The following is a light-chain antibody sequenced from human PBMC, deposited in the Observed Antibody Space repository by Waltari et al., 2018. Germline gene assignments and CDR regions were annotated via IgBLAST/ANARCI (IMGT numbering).Light chain of an antibody. CDR3: QSYDSPNHWV. Sequence: NLMLTQPHSVSESPRYPVTISCTRSSCSLSRNYVQWYQHHPRSSPTIVIYEDDQRPSGVPDRFSGSIDTSSNSASLTISGLKTEDEAYYYCQSYDSPNHWVFGGGTKLTVV. CDR1: SCSLSRNY. CDR2: EDD. V-gene: IGLV6-57*01. J-gene: IGLJ3*02.